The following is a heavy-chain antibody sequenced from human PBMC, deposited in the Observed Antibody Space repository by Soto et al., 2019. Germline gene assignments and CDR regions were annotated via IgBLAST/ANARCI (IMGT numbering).Heavy chain of an antibody. Sequence: QVQLQESGPGLVKPSQTLSLTCTVSGGSISSGGYYWSWIRQHPGKGLEWIGYIYYSGSTYYNPSLKSRVTISVATSKNQFSLKLSSVTAADTAVYYCAREAAAGPNGGMDVWGQGTTVTVSS. CDR1: GGSISSGGYY. CDR3: AREAAAGPNGGMDV. D-gene: IGHD6-13*01. V-gene: IGHV4-31*03. J-gene: IGHJ6*02. CDR2: IYYSGST.